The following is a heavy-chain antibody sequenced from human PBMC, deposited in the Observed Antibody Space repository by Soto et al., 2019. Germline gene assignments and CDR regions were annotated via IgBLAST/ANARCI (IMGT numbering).Heavy chain of an antibody. CDR2: IYYSGST. CDR3: ASSETEHYDYVWGSYRSQNRAPSLIFDY. V-gene: IGHV4-31*03. D-gene: IGHD3-16*02. Sequence: SETLSLTCTVSGGSISSGGYYWSWIRQHPGKGLEWIGYIYYSGSTYYNPSLKSRVTISVDTSKNQFSLKLSSVTAADTAVYYCASSETEHYDYVWGSYRSQNRAPSLIFDYWGQGTLVTVSS. J-gene: IGHJ4*02. CDR1: GGSISSGGYY.